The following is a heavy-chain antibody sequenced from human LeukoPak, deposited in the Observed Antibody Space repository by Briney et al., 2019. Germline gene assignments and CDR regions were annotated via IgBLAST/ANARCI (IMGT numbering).Heavy chain of an antibody. V-gene: IGHV1-69*13. CDR1: GGTFSSYA. Sequence: SVTVSFKASGGTFSSYAISWVRQAPGQGLEWMGGIIPIFGTANYAQKFQGRVTITADESTSTAYMELSSLRSEDTAVYYCARTAGDYGDYVYYYGMDVWGQGTTVTVSS. J-gene: IGHJ6*02. CDR3: ARTAGDYGDYVYYYGMDV. CDR2: IIPIFGTA. D-gene: IGHD4-17*01.